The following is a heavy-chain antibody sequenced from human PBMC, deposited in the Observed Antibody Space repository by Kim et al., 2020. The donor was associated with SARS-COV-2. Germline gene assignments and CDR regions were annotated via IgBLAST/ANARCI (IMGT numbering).Heavy chain of an antibody. CDR3: ARGGSSGYTFIDF. J-gene: IGHJ4*02. V-gene: IGHV4-31*03. CDR1: GGSISSGGFY. Sequence: SETLSLTCTVSGGSISSGGFYWTWIRQNPGKGLEWIGYIYDSGSTYYNPSLRSRLTMSLDTSQNQFSLRLSSVTAADTAVYYCARGGSSGYTFIDFWGQGTLVTVSS. CDR2: IYDSGST. D-gene: IGHD3-22*01.